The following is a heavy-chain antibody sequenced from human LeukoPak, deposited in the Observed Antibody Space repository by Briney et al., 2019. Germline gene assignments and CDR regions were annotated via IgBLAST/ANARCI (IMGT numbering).Heavy chain of an antibody. V-gene: IGHV1-18*01. J-gene: IGHJ4*02. CDR2: ISAYNGNT. Sequence: GASVKVSCKASGYTFTSYGISWVRQAPGQGLEWMGWISAYNGNTNYAQKFQERVTITRDMSTSTAYMELSSLRSEDTAVYYCAAGVYSGSYVYNENWGQGTLVTVSS. CDR1: GYTFTSYG. D-gene: IGHD1-26*01. CDR3: AAGVYSGSYVYNEN.